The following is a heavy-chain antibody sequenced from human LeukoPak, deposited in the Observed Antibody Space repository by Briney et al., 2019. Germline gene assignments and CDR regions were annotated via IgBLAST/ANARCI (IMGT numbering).Heavy chain of an antibody. CDR2: INHSGST. V-gene: IGHV4-34*01. J-gene: IGHJ3*02. CDR1: GGSFSGYY. Sequence: SETLSHTCAVYGGSFSGYYWSWIRQPPGKGLEWIGEINHSGSTNYNPSLKSRVTISVDTSKNQFSLKLSSVTAADTAVYYCASSRGYRDAFDIWGQGTMVTVSS. CDR3: ASSRGYRDAFDI. D-gene: IGHD6-13*01.